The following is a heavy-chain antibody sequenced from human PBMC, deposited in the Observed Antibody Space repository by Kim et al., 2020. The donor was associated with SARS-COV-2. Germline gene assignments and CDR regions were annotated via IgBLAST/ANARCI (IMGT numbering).Heavy chain of an antibody. D-gene: IGHD6-19*01. CDR3: ARFPGIAVAGGAEDYYYYGMDV. CDR1: GFSLSTSGMC. V-gene: IGHV2-70*01. Sequence: SGPTLVKPTQTLTLTCTFSGFSLSTSGMCVSWIRQPPGKALEWLALIDWDDDKYYSTSLKTRLTISKDTSKNQVVLTMTNMDPVDTATYYCARFPGIAVAGGAEDYYYYGMDVWGQGTTVTVSS. CDR2: IDWDDDK. J-gene: IGHJ6*02.